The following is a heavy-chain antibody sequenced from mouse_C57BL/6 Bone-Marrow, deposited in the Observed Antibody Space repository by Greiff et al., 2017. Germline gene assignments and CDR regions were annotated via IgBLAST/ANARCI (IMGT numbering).Heavy chain of an antibody. Sequence: EVQVVESGGGLVKPGGSLKLSCAASGFTFSSYAMSWVRQTPEKRLEWVATISDGGSYTSYPDNVKGRCPISRDNAKNNLYLQMSHLKSEDTAMYFCARDSVVDYWGQSTTLTLSS. CDR3: ARDSVVDY. J-gene: IGHJ2*01. CDR1: GFTFSSYA. V-gene: IGHV5-4*01. CDR2: ISDGGSYT.